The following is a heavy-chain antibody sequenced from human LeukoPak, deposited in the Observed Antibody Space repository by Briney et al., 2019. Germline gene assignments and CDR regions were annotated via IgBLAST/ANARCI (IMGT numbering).Heavy chain of an antibody. D-gene: IGHD3-10*01. CDR3: ARRKFSGLSYYGSGSYYRKWGTDNWFDP. J-gene: IGHJ5*02. CDR2: IYPGDSDT. Sequence: GESLKISCKGSGYSFTSYWIGWVRQMPGKGLEWMGIIYPGDSDTRYSPSFQGQVTISADKSISTAYLQWSSLKASDTAMYYCARRKFSGLSYYGSGSYYRKWGTDNWFDPWGQGTLVTVSS. V-gene: IGHV5-51*01. CDR1: GYSFTSYW.